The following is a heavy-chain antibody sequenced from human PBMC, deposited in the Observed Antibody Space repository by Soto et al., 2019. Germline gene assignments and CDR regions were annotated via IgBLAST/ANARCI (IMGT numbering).Heavy chain of an antibody. CDR2: IHSSGKS. Sequence: QVRLQESGPQLVKPSATFSLTCTVSGGAFRSYFWSWIRQPPGKGLEWIGNIHSSGKSNYNPSFKSRVSMSIDPSKNRFSVRLTSVTAADTAVYYCARDDPFDPWGQGMLVTVSS. CDR1: GGAFRSYF. J-gene: IGHJ5*02. CDR3: ARDDPFDP. V-gene: IGHV4-59*01.